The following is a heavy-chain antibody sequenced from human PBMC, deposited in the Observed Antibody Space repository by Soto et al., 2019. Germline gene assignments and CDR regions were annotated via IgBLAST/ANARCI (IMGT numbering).Heavy chain of an antibody. Sequence: ASETKSVTNSVADGSISSGAYYSSWISQHPVKGLEWIGYIYYSGSTYYNPSLKSRVTISVDTSKNQFSLKLSSVTAADTAVYYCAGHPTGDWLDPRGQGTLVTVSS. D-gene: IGHD3-10*01. CDR2: IYYSGST. CDR3: AGHPTGDWLDP. V-gene: IGHV4-31*03. CDR1: DGSISSGAYY. J-gene: IGHJ5*02.